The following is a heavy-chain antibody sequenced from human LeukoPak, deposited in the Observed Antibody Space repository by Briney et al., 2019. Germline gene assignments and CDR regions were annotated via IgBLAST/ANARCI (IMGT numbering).Heavy chain of an antibody. D-gene: IGHD3-10*01. CDR2: INQSGNT. J-gene: IGHJ4*02. V-gene: IGHV4-39*07. Sequence: SETLSLTCTVSGGSISSSSYYWGWIRQPPGKGLEWIGEINQSGNTNQNPSLKSRVTISIDTSKNQFSLKLNSVTAADTAVYYCARGYGSGSYFVYWGQGTLVTVSS. CDR1: GGSISSSSYY. CDR3: ARGYGSGSYFVY.